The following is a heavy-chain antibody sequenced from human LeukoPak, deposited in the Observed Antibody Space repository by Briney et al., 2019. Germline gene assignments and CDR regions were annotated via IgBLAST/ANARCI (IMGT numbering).Heavy chain of an antibody. D-gene: IGHD3-3*01. J-gene: IGHJ4*02. V-gene: IGHV4-39*07. CDR3: ARGRFDPNYDFWSGSPRHFDY. CDR1: GGSISSSSYY. CDR2: IYYSGST. Sequence: PSETLSLTCTVSGGSISSSSYYWGWIRQPPGKGLEWIGSIYYSGSTYYNPSLKSRVTISVDTSKNQFSLKLSSVTAADTAVYYCARGRFDPNYDFWSGSPRHFDYWGQGTLVTVSS.